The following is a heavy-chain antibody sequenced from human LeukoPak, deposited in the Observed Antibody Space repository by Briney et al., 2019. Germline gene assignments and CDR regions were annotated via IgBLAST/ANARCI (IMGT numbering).Heavy chain of an antibody. D-gene: IGHD3-22*01. CDR3: AKDPYDIGGGYYFDY. V-gene: IGHV3-23*01. Sequence: GGSLRLSCAASGFTFSSYAMSWVRQAPGKGLEWVSAISGSGGSTYYADSVKGRFTISRDNSKNTLYLQMNSLRAEDTAVYYCAKDPYDIGGGYYFDYWGQGTLVTVSS. CDR2: ISGSGGST. J-gene: IGHJ4*02. CDR1: GFTFSSYA.